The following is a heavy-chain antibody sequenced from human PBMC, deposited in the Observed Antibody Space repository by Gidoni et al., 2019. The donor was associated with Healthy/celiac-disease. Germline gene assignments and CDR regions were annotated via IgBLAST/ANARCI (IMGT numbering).Heavy chain of an antibody. CDR2: ISSSGSTI. CDR1: GFTFSSYE. CDR3: ARLDSSCWHSDY. J-gene: IGHJ4*02. V-gene: IGHV3-48*03. D-gene: IGHD6-13*01. Sequence: SGFTFSSYEMNWVRQAPGKGLEWVSYISSSGSTIYYADSVKGRFTISRDNAKNSLYLQMNSLRAEDTAVYYCARLDSSCWHSDYWGQGTLVTVSS.